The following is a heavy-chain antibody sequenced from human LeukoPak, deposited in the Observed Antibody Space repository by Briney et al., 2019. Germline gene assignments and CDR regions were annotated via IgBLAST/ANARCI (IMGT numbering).Heavy chain of an antibody. D-gene: IGHD3-3*01. CDR2: INPSGGST. CDR1: GYTFTSYY. J-gene: IGHJ5*02. CDR3: ARDHEPDFVFHHPMPIVNWFDP. Sequence: GASVKVSCKASGYTFTSYYMHWVRQAPGQGLEWMGIINPSGGSTSYAQKFQGRVTMTRDTSTSTVYMELSRLRSDDTAVYYCARDHEPDFVFHHPMPIVNWFDPWGQGTLVTVSS. V-gene: IGHV1-46*01.